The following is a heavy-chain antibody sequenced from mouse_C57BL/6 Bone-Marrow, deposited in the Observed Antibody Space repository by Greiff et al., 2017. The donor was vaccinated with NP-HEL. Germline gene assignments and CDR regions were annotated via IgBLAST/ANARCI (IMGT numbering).Heavy chain of an antibody. D-gene: IGHD2-10*01. J-gene: IGHJ3*01. CDR3: ARPYYGNYAWFAY. CDR1: GYTFTSYG. V-gene: IGHV1-81*01. Sequence: QVQLQQSGAELARPGASVKLSCKASGYTFTSYGISWVKQRTGQGLEWIGEIYPRSGNTYYNEKFKGKATLTADKSSSTAYMELRSLTSEDSAVYFYARPYYGNYAWFAYWGQGTLVTVSA. CDR2: IYPRSGNT.